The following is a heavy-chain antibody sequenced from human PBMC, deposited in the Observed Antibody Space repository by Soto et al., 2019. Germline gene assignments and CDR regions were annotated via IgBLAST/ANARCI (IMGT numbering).Heavy chain of an antibody. CDR3: ARGGMRWFDP. J-gene: IGHJ5*02. CDR1: GGSISSGGYS. CDR2: IYHSGST. Sequence: KPSETLSLTCAVSGGSISSGGYSWSWIRQPPGKGLEWIGYIYHSGSTYYNPSPKSRVTISVDRSKNQFSLKLSSVTAADTAVYYCARGGMRWFDPWGQGILVTVSS. D-gene: IGHD5-12*01. V-gene: IGHV4-30-2*01.